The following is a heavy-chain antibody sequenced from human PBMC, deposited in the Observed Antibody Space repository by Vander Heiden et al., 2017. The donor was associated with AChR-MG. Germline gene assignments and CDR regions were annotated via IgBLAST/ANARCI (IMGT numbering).Heavy chain of an antibody. CDR1: GFTFSSYA. CDR3: AKGLGRITIFGVVKHDAFDI. CDR2: ISGSGGST. J-gene: IGHJ3*02. V-gene: IGHV3-23*01. D-gene: IGHD3-3*01. Sequence: EVQLLESGGGLVQPGGSLRLPCAASGFTFSSYAMSWVRQAPGKGLEWVSAISGSGGSTYYADSVKGRFTISRDNSKNTLYLQMNSLRAEDTAVYYCAKGLGRITIFGVVKHDAFDIWGQGTMVTVSS.